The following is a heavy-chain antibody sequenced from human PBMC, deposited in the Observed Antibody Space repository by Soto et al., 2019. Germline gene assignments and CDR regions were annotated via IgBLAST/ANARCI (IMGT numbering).Heavy chain of an antibody. CDR1: GGSITSYY. D-gene: IGHD3-10*01. Sequence: SETLSLTCTVSGGSITSYYWTWIRQPPGQGLEWIGYISDIGSTSYNPSLTSRVTMLVDTSKKQFSLKLSSVTEADSAVYFCARSIPDSRGGGVDVWGQGATVTVSS. J-gene: IGHJ6*02. CDR2: ISDIGST. CDR3: ARSIPDSRGGGVDV. V-gene: IGHV4-59*01.